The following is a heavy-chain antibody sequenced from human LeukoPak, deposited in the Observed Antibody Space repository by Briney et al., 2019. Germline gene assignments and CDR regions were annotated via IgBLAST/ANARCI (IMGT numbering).Heavy chain of an antibody. CDR3: ARVSTIFGVAQDYFDY. V-gene: IGHV3-11*01. J-gene: IGHJ4*02. CDR2: ISSSGSTI. Sequence: GGSLRLSCAASGFTFSDYYMSWIRQAPGKGLELVSYISSSGSTIYYADSVKGRFTISRDNAKNSLYLQMNSLRAEDTAVYYCARVSTIFGVAQDYFDYWGQGTLVTVSS. CDR1: GFTFSDYY. D-gene: IGHD3-3*01.